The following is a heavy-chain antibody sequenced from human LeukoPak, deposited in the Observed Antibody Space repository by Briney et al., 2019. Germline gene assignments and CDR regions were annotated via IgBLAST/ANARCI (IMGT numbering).Heavy chain of an antibody. CDR3: AKLDGYYDSSGYNIFDY. CDR1: GFTFSSYV. CDR2: ISGSGGST. V-gene: IGHV3-23*01. Sequence: GGSLRLSCAASGFTFSSYVMSWVRQAPGKGLEWVSAISGSGGSTYYADSVEGRFTISRDNSKNTLYLQMNSLRAEDTAVYYCAKLDGYYDSSGYNIFDYWGQGTLVTVSS. D-gene: IGHD3-22*01. J-gene: IGHJ4*02.